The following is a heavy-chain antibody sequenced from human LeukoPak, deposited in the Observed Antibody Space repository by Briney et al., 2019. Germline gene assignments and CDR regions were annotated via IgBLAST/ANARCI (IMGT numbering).Heavy chain of an antibody. J-gene: IGHJ4*02. D-gene: IGHD3-3*01. CDR3: ARGPTYYDFWSGSRYFDY. CDR2: LYYSGST. V-gene: IGHV4-39*01. CDR1: GGSISSSSYY. Sequence: SETLSLTCTVSGGSISSSSYYWGWIRQPPGKGLEWIGSLYYSGSTYYNPSLKSRVTISVDTSKNQLSLKLSSVTAADTAVYYCARGPTYYDFWSGSRYFDYWGQGTLVTVSS.